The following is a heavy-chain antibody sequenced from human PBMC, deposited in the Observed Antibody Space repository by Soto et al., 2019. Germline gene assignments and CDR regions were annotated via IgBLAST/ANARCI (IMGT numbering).Heavy chain of an antibody. J-gene: IGHJ4*02. Sequence: EVQLVESGGGLVQPGGSLRLSCAASGFTFSSYWMSWVLQAPGKGLEWVANIKQDGSEKYYVDSVKGRFTISRDNAKNSLYLQMNSLRAEDTAVYYCARDGYYDSSGSLGYWGQGTLVTVSS. CDR1: GFTFSSYW. D-gene: IGHD3-22*01. CDR3: ARDGYYDSSGSLGY. CDR2: IKQDGSEK. V-gene: IGHV3-7*03.